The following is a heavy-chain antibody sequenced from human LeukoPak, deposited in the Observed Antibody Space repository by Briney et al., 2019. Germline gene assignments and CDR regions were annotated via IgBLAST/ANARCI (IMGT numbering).Heavy chain of an antibody. CDR3: ARAGGDYAACFDN. D-gene: IGHD4-17*01. J-gene: IGHJ4*02. Sequence: GGSLRLSCAASGFTFSSYAMHWVRQAPGKGLEWVAVIWYDGYNKFYADSVKGRLTISRDNSKNTLYLQMNSLRAEDTAVYYCARAGGDYAACFDNWGQGTLVTVSS. CDR1: GFTFSSYA. V-gene: IGHV3-33*03. CDR2: IWYDGYNK.